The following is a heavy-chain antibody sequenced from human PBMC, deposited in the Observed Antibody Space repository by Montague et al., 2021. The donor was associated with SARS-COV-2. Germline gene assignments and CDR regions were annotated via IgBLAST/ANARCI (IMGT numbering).Heavy chain of an antibody. CDR1: GSSISSETHY. CDR2: IFYSGST. Sequence: SETLSLTCTVSGSSISSETHYWGWIRQPPGKGLEWIGSIFYSGSTYYNSSLKSRVSISVDTSKNQFSLRLRSVTAADTAVYYCASQPRPVTGSGEFDYWGPGTLVTVSS. V-gene: IGHV4-39*01. D-gene: IGHD3-10*01. J-gene: IGHJ4*02. CDR3: ASQPRPVTGSGEFDY.